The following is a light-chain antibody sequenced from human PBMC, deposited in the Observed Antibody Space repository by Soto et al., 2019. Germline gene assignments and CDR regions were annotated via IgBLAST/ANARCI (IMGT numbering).Light chain of an antibody. CDR2: GAS. CDR1: QSVSSSY. J-gene: IGKJ1*01. CDR3: QQYGSSPT. Sequence: EIVLTQSPCTLSLSPGERATLSCRASQSVSSSYLAWYQQKPGQAPRLLIYGASSRATRIPDRFRGSGSGTDFTLPISRLEPEDFAVYYCQQYGSSPTFGQGTKVEIK. V-gene: IGKV3-20*01.